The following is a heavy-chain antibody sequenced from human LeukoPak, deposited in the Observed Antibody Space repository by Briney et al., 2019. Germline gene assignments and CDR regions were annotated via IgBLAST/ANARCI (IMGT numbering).Heavy chain of an antibody. CDR1: GFTFNYYW. J-gene: IGHJ6*02. CDR2: IKPDGSEK. V-gene: IGHV3-7*03. Sequence: GGSLRLSCAASGFTFNYYWMSWVRQTPGKGLEWLANIKPDGSEKYYVDSVRGRFTISRDNAKSSVHLQMNGLRAEDTAIFYCARDGHYFAMDVWGQGTTVTVSS. CDR3: ARDGHYFAMDV.